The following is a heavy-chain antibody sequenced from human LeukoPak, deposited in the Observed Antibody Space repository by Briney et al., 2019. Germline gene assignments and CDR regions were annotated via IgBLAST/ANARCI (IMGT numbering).Heavy chain of an antibody. J-gene: IGHJ5*02. CDR3: ARGSIAARHGWFDP. D-gene: IGHD6-6*01. Sequence: SETLSLTCTVSGGSISTYYWSWIRQPPGKGLEWIGYIYYSGSTNYNPSLKSRVTISVDTSKNQFSLKLSSVTAADTAVYYCARGSIAARHGWFDPWGQGTLVTVSS. CDR2: IYYSGST. CDR1: GGSISTYY. V-gene: IGHV4-59*01.